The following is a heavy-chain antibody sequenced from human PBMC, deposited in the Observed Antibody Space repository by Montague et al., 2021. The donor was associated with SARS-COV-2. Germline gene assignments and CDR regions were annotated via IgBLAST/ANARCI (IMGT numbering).Heavy chain of an antibody. CDR1: GGPISRSSYY. J-gene: IGHJ6*02. Sequence: SETLSLTCSVSGGPISRSSYYWSWIRQPSGKGLEWIGYIYYSGSTNYNPSLKSRVTISVDTSKNQFSLKLSSVTAADTAVYYCARDPWRITIFGVVTSYGMDVWGQGTTVTVSS. D-gene: IGHD3-3*01. CDR2: IYYSGST. V-gene: IGHV4-61*01. CDR3: ARDPWRITIFGVVTSYGMDV.